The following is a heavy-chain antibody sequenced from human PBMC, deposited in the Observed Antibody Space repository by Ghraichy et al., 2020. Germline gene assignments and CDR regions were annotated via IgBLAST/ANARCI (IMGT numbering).Heavy chain of an antibody. CDR1: GGSISSSSYY. V-gene: IGHV4-39*01. J-gene: IGHJ3*02. D-gene: IGHD3-22*01. CDR3: APHYYDSSGYYGSDAFDI. CDR2: IYYSGST. Sequence: SQTLSLTCTVSGGSISSSSYYWGWIRQPPGKGLEWIGSIYYSGSTYYNPSLKSRVTISVDTSKNQFSLKLSSVTAADTAVYYCAPHYYDSSGYYGSDAFDIWGQGTMVTVSS.